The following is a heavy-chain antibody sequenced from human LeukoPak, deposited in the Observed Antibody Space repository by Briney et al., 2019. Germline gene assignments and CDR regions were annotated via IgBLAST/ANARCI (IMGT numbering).Heavy chain of an antibody. CDR3: AREGGFYRPLDY. V-gene: IGHV4-4*02. CDR1: GGSVSSTNW. Sequence: SETLSLTCGVSGGSVSSTNWWTWIRQPPGKGLEWIGEVHLDGRTNFNPSLKSRLTMSVDLSENHVSLKLSSVTAADTAAYYCAREGGFYRPLDYSGQGTLVTVSS. D-gene: IGHD6-25*01. J-gene: IGHJ4*02. CDR2: VHLDGRT.